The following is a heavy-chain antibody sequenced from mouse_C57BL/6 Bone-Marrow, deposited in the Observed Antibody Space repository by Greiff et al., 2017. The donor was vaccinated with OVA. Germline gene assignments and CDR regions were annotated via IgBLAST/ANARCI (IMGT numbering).Heavy chain of an antibody. CDR2: INPYNGGT. J-gene: IGHJ3*01. CDR1: GYTFTDYY. CDR3: ARGHYGSSYVCFAY. Sequence: EVQLQQSGPVLVKPGASVKMSCKASGYTFTDYYMNWVKQSHGKSLEWIGVINPYNGGTSYNQQFKGKATLTVDKSSSTAYMELNSLTSEDSAVYYCARGHYGSSYVCFAYWGQGTLVTVSA. D-gene: IGHD1-1*01. V-gene: IGHV1-19*01.